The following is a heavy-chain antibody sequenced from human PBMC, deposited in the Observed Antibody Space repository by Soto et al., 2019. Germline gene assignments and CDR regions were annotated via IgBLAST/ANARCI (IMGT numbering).Heavy chain of an antibody. CDR2: IYYRGST. V-gene: IGHV4-59*01. CDR3: ARSDGRY. CDR1: GGSISNYY. J-gene: IGHJ4*02. Sequence: SETLSLTCTVSGGSISNYYWSWIRQSPGKGLEWIGYIYYRGSTNYNPSLESRVTISVDTSKNQFSLKLSSVTAADTAVYYCARSDGRYWGQGTLVTVS.